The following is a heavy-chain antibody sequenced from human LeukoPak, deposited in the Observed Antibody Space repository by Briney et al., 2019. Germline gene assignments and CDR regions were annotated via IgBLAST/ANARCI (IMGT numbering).Heavy chain of an antibody. CDR3: SRSEGVYYGSGSSGTYYPHWFDP. D-gene: IGHD3-10*01. V-gene: IGHV4-61*01. Sequence: SDTLSLTCAVSGGFVSSGNYYWSWIRQPPGKGLEWIGYIFYSGSTKYNPSLQSRVTILRDTSKNQFSLKMTSVNAADTAVYYCSRSEGVYYGSGSSGTYYPHWFDPWGQGTLVIVSS. J-gene: IGHJ5*02. CDR2: IFYSGST. CDR1: GGFVSSGNYY.